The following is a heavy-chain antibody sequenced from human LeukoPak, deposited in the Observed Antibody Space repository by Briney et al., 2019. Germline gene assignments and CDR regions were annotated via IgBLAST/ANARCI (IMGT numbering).Heavy chain of an antibody. J-gene: IGHJ4*02. CDR1: GFTVSSNE. CDR2: ISSSGRTM. D-gene: IGHD1-26*01. CDR3: ARDGRPWVGLDY. V-gene: IGHV3-48*03. Sequence: PGGSLRLSCAASGFTVSSNEMSWVRQAPGKGLEWVSYISSSGRTMYYADSVKGRFTISRDNAKNSLYLQMNSLRAEDTAVYYCARDGRPWVGLDYWGQGTLVTVSS.